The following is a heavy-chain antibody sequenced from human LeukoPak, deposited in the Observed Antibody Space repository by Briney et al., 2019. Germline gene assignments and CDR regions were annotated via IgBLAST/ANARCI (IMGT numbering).Heavy chain of an antibody. CDR2: INPNSGGT. CDR3: ARDQDSYSYGLYYYYGMDV. CDR1: GYTFTGYY. V-gene: IGHV1-2*02. J-gene: IGHJ6*02. Sequence: GASVKVSCKASGYTFTGYYMHWVRRAPGQGLEWMGWINPNSGGTNYAQKFQGRVTMTRDTSISTAYMELSRLRSDDTAVYYCARDQDSYSYGLYYYYGMDVWGQGTTVTVSS. D-gene: IGHD5-18*01.